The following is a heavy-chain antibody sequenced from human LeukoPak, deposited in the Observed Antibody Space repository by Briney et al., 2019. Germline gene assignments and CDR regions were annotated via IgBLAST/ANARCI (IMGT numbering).Heavy chain of an antibody. D-gene: IGHD6-6*01. V-gene: IGHV4-38-2*02. CDR2: IYHSGST. Sequence: SETLSLTCTVSGYSISSGYYWGWIRQPPGKGLEWIGSIYHSGSTYYNPSLKSRVTISVDTSKNQFSLKLSSATAADTAVYYCARIAARRRWYFDLWGRGTLVTVSS. CDR1: GYSISSGYY. CDR3: ARIAARRRWYFDL. J-gene: IGHJ2*01.